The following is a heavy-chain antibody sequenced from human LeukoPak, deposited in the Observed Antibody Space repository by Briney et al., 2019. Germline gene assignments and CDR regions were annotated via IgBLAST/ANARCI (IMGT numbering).Heavy chain of an antibody. V-gene: IGHV5-51*01. CDR2: IYPGDSDT. J-gene: IGHJ4*02. D-gene: IGHD3-22*01. Sequence: GESLQISCKGSGYSFTSYWIGWVRQMPGKGLEWMGIIYPGDSDTRYSPSFQGQVTISADKSISTAYLQWSSLKASDTAMYYCARHGAYYYDSSGYYPDYWGQGTLVTVSS. CDR3: ARHGAYYYDSSGYYPDY. CDR1: GYSFTSYW.